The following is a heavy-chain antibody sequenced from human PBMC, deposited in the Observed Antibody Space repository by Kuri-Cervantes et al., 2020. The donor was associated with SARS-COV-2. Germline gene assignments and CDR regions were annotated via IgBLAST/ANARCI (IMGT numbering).Heavy chain of an antibody. CDR1: GGSISSHY. D-gene: IGHD1-26*01. CDR2: IDYSGST. V-gene: IGHV4-59*11. J-gene: IGHJ6*03. Sequence: SETLSLTCPVDGGSISSHYCSWIRQPPGKGLEWIGYIDYSGSTNYNPSLKSRVTRSVDTSKNQFSLKLSSVTAADTAVYSCASTQGGTLLDDYYYMDVWGKGTTVTVSS. CDR3: ASTQGGTLLDDYYYMDV.